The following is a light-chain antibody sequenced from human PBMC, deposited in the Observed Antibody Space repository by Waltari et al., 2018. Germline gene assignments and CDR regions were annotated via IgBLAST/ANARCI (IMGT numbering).Light chain of an antibody. V-gene: IGKV3-20*01. CDR1: QSVCRS. Sequence: EIVLTQSPGTLSLSTGARAPLSCRASQSVCRSLAWYQQKPGQAPRLLIYGASSRATGVPDRFSGSGSGTYFSLTISRLEPEDFAVYYCQHYVRLPVTFGQGTKVEIK. J-gene: IGKJ1*01. CDR3: QHYVRLPVT. CDR2: GAS.